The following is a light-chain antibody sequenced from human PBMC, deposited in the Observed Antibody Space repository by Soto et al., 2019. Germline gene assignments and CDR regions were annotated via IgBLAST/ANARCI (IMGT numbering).Light chain of an antibody. J-gene: IGKJ4*02. CDR3: QHYIHWPQLS. CDR2: GAS. CDR1: QGISRT. Sequence: EIVMTQSPATLSVSPGETATLSCRASQGISRTLAWYQLKSGQAPRLLFYGASTRATGVLARFSGSGSGTEVTLTICILQSEYSAIYSCQHYIHWPQLSFDGGTKVEI. V-gene: IGKV3-15*01.